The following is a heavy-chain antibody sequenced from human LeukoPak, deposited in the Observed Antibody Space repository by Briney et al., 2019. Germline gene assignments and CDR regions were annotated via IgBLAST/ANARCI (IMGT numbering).Heavy chain of an antibody. CDR3: ARVSRDSGYDIDY. D-gene: IGHD5-12*01. CDR2: IIPIFGTA. J-gene: IGHJ4*02. Sequence: GASVKVSCKASGYTFTSYDINWVRQAPGQGLEWMGGIIPIFGTANYAQKFQGRVTITADESTSTAYMELSSLRSEDTAAYYCARVSRDSGYDIDYWGQGTLVTVSS. CDR1: GYTFTSYD. V-gene: IGHV1-69*13.